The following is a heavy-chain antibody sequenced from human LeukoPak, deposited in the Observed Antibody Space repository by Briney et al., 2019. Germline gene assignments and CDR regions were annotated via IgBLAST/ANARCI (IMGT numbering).Heavy chain of an antibody. Sequence: PSQTLSLTCTVSGGSISSGGYYWSWIRQPPGKGLEWIGYIYHSGSTYYNPSLKSRVTISVDRSKNQFSLKLSSVTAADTAVYYCARVSTSRGRGVIIKGLFDYWGQGTLVTVSS. CDR2: IYHSGST. J-gene: IGHJ4*02. V-gene: IGHV4-30-2*01. D-gene: IGHD3-10*01. CDR3: ARVSTSRGRGVIIKGLFDY. CDR1: GGSISSGGYY.